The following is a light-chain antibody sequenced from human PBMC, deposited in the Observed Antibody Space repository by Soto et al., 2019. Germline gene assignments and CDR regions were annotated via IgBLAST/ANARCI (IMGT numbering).Light chain of an antibody. J-gene: IGKJ1*01. CDR3: QQDYNWRPGT. CDR1: QSISSS. Sequence: EIVLTQSPATLSVSPGERATLSCRASQSISSSLAWYQQQPGQAPRPLIYHASTRAAGIPARFSGSGSGTEFTLTISSVQSEEFAVYYCQQDYNWRPGTFSHGNKVEIK. CDR2: HAS. V-gene: IGKV3-15*01.